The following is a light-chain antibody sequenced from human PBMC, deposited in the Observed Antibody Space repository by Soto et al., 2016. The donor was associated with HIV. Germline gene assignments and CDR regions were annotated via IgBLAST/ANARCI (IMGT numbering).Light chain of an antibody. V-gene: IGLV3-19*01. CDR2: GKN. CDR1: SLRSYY. J-gene: IGLJ3*02. CDR3: NSRDSSGDLWV. Sequence: SSELTQDPAVSVALGQTVRITCQGDSLRSYYASWYQQKPGQAPVLVIYGKNNRPSGIPDRFSGSSSGTTASLTITGAQAEDEADYYCNSRDSSGDLWVFGGRDQPDRP.